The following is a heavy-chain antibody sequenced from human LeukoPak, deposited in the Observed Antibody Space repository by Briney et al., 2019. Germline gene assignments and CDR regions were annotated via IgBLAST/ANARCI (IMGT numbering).Heavy chain of an antibody. CDR1: GYRFNAYG. D-gene: IGHD2-15*01. CDR3: ARVLGRSWFDP. Sequence: GASVKVSCKTSGYRFNAYGISWVRQAPGQGLEWMGWMNPNSGNTGYAQKFQGRVTMTRNTSISTAYMELSSLRSEDTAVYYCARVLGRSWFDPWGQGTLVTVSS. V-gene: IGHV1-8*02. CDR2: MNPNSGNT. J-gene: IGHJ5*02.